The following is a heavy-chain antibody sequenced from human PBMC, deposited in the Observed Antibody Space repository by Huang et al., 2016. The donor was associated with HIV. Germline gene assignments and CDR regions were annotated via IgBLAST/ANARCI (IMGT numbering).Heavy chain of an antibody. CDR3: ARRFSSSSGYFDY. V-gene: IGHV5-51*01. CDR2: LFPYDSDN. J-gene: IGHJ4*02. Sequence: VQLVQSGAEVKKPGESLKISCKGSGYSFSSYWIAWVRQMPGKGLEWIGILFPYDSDNTYSPSFEGQVTISADKSIGTAYLQWSSLKASDTAMYYCARRFSSSSGYFDYWGQGSLVTVSS. D-gene: IGHD6-6*01. CDR1: GYSFSSYW.